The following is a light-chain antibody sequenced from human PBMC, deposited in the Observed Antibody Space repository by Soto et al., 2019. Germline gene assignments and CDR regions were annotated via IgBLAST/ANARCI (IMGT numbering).Light chain of an antibody. CDR1: QTIISW. CDR3: QHYNSYSEA. Sequence: DLQMTQSPSTLSGSVGYRVTITCRASQTIISWLAWDQQKPGKAPKLLIYKASTLKSGVPSRFSGSGSGTEFTLTISRLQPDDFATYYCQHYNSYSEAFGQGPKVELK. CDR2: KAS. J-gene: IGKJ1*01. V-gene: IGKV1-5*03.